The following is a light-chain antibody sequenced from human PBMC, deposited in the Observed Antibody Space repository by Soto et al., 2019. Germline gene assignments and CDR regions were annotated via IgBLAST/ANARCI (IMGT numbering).Light chain of an antibody. CDR2: DTS. J-gene: IGKJ4*01. Sequence: GMSKSLATVSVTTGEGATLSCRASQGIGDTLAWYQHKPGQTPRLLIYDTSTRATGVPARFSGSRSGTEFTLTINSLQSEDFAVYYCQRYNNWPLTFGGGTKVDIK. CDR3: QRYNNWPLT. CDR1: QGIGDT. V-gene: IGKV3-15*01.